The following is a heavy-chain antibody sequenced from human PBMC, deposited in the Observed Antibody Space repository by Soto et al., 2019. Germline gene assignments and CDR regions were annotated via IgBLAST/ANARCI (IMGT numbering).Heavy chain of an antibody. J-gene: IGHJ5*02. Sequence: GESLKISCEASGYSFTSYWIGWVRQMPGKGLEWMGIIFPSDSDTRYSPSFQGQVTISADRSTSTVFLQWASLKASDTAVYFCARKDKSGYFNWFDPWGQGTLVTVS. CDR3: ARKDKSGYFNWFDP. D-gene: IGHD3-22*01. CDR2: IFPSDSDT. CDR1: GYSFTSYW. V-gene: IGHV5-51*01.